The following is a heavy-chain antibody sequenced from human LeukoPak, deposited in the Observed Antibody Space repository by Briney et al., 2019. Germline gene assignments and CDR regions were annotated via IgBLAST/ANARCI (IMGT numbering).Heavy chain of an antibody. J-gene: IGHJ5*02. D-gene: IGHD2-15*01. V-gene: IGHV4-39*01. CDR2: IYYSGST. Sequence: PSETLSLTCTVSGGSISSSSYYWGWIRQPPGKGLEWIGSIYYSGSTYYNPSLKSRVTISVDTSKNQFSLKLSSVTAADTAVYYCARIVVVVAAGPYHWFDPWGQGTLVTDSS. CDR1: GGSISSSSYY. CDR3: ARIVVVVAAGPYHWFDP.